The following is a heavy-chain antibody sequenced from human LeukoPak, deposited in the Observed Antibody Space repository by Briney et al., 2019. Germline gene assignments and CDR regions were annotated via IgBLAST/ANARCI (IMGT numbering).Heavy chain of an antibody. J-gene: IGHJ4*02. CDR3: AKRGGMYPAYYFDY. CDR1: GFTFSSYA. Sequence: AGGSLRLSCVASGFTFSSYAMSWVRQAPGKGLEWVSAISGSSGNTHYADSVKGRFTISRDNSKNTLYLQMNSLRAEDTAVYYCAKRGGMYPAYYFDYWGQGTLVTVSS. CDR2: ISGSSGNT. D-gene: IGHD3-16*01. V-gene: IGHV3-23*01.